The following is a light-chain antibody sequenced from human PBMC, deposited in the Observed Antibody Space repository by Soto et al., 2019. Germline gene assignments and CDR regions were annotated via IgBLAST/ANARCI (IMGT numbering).Light chain of an antibody. Sequence: SYELTQPPSVSVSPGQTARITCSGDKLGDKFAGWYQQKPRQSPVVVIYEDKKRPSAIPEGFSGSNSVNTATLTISGTEALDEADYYCQTLDNSTVVFGGGTKLTVL. CDR3: QTLDNSTVV. V-gene: IGLV3-1*01. J-gene: IGLJ2*01. CDR2: EDK. CDR1: KLGDKF.